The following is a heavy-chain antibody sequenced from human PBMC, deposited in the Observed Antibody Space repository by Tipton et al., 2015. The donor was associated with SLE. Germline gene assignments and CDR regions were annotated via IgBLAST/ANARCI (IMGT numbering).Heavy chain of an antibody. CDR2: IYTSGST. Sequence: TLSLTCTVSGGSISSGSYYWSWIRQPAGKGLEWIGHIYTSGSTNYNPSLKSRVTISVDTSKNQFSLKLSSVTAADTAVYYCASARPPLLSIWFDPWGQGTLVTVSS. D-gene: IGHD1-26*01. CDR1: GGSISSGSYY. J-gene: IGHJ5*02. V-gene: IGHV4-61*09. CDR3: ASARPPLLSIWFDP.